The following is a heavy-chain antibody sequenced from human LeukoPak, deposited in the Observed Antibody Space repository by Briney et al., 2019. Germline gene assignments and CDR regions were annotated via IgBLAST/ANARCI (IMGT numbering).Heavy chain of an antibody. V-gene: IGHV5-51*01. CDR3: ARRGYCSSTACSVAAFDI. D-gene: IGHD2-2*01. CDR1: GSSFTTYW. J-gene: IGHJ3*02. Sequence: GASLQISCEGSGSSFTTYWIGWVRQLPGKGLEWMGIIYPGDSDTRYSPSFQGQVTISADKSISTAYLQWSSLKASDTAMYYCARRGYCSSTACSVAAFDIWGQGTMVTVSS. CDR2: IYPGDSDT.